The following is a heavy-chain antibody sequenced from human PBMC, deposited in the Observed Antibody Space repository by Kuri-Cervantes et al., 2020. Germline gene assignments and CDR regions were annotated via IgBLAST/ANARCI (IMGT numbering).Heavy chain of an antibody. V-gene: IGHV4-61*08. CDR3: AAYDSSGYYYGH. CDR1: GGSISSGGYY. J-gene: IGHJ4*02. CDR2: IYYSGST. Sequence: SETLSLTCTVSGGSISSGGYYWSWIRQHPGKGLEWIGYIYYSGSTNYNPSLKSRVTISVDTSKNQFSLKLSSVTAADTAVYYCAAYDSSGYYYGHWGQGTLVTVSS. D-gene: IGHD3-22*01.